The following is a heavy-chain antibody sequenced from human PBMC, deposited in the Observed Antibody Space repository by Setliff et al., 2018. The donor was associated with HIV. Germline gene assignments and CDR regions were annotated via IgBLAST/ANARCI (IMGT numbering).Heavy chain of an antibody. D-gene: IGHD1-26*01. CDR3: ARVGLGGAFDI. CDR2: FYSGDLGT. V-gene: IGHV3-23*03. J-gene: IGHJ3*02. CDR1: GFTFSDYA. Sequence: GGSLRLSCAASGFTFSDYAMSWVRQPPGKGLEWVSVFYSGDLGTYYADSVKGRFTISRDNGKNTLYLQMNSLGAEDSAVYFCARVGLGGAFDIWGQGTKVTVSS.